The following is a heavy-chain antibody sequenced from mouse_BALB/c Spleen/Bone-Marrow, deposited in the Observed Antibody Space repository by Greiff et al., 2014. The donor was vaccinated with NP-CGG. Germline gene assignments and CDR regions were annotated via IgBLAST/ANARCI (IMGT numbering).Heavy chain of an antibody. D-gene: IGHD4-1*01. V-gene: IGHV5-12-1*01. CDR3: ARHGTGSWFAY. CDR1: GFAFSNYD. J-gene: IGHJ3*01. CDR2: ISSGGGST. Sequence: VQLKESGGGLVKPGGSLKLSCAASGFAFSNYDMSWVRQTPEKRLEWVAYISSGGGSTYYPDTMKGRFTISRDNAKDTLYLQMSSLKSEDTAMYYCARHGTGSWFAYWGQGTLATVSA.